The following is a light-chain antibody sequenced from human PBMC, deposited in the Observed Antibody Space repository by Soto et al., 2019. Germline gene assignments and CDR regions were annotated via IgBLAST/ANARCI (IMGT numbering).Light chain of an antibody. V-gene: IGKV3-15*01. Sequence: VMTQAPATLSESPGESAALSCRASQNIYGSLAWYQQRPGQAPRLLIYGTSTRATGIPARFSGGGSGAEFTLTISDLQSEDFAVYYCQQYNNWPPWTFGQGTKVDIK. CDR2: GTS. CDR1: QNIYGS. J-gene: IGKJ1*01. CDR3: QQYNNWPPWT.